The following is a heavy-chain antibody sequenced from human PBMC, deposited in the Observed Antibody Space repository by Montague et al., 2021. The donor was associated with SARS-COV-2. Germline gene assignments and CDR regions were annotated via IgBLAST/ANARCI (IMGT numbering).Heavy chain of an antibody. CDR1: GGSTSGDNYY. D-gene: IGHD7-27*01. CDR3: ARNRGWGSRGAGYIDL. Sequence: TLSLTCTVSGGSTSGDNYYWTWIRQPPGKGLEWIAYIYYTGSTYYNPSLQSRLRTSLDTSKNQFSLTLTSVTAADTAIYYCARNRGWGSRGAGYIDLWGRGTLVTVSS. J-gene: IGHJ2*01. V-gene: IGHV4-31*03. CDR2: IYYTGST.